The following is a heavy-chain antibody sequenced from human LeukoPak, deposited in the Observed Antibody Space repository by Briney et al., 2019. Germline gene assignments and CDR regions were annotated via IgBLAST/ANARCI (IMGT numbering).Heavy chain of an antibody. D-gene: IGHD2-2*01. J-gene: IGHJ4*02. CDR3: AKAGSSTSWHIVGSSGQLDY. V-gene: IGHV3-15*01. CDR1: GFTFSNAW. CDR2: IKSKTDGGTT. Sequence: PGGSLRLSCAASGFTFSNAWMSWVRQAPGKGLEWVGRIKSKTDGGTTDYAAPVKGRFTISRDDSKNTLYLQMNSLRAEDTAVYYCAKAGSSTSWHIVGSSGQLDYWGQGTLVTVSS.